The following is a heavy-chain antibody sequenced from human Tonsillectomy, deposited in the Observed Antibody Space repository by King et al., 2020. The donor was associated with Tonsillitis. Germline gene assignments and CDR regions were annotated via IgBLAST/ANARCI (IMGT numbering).Heavy chain of an antibody. CDR3: ARRYDYYDSSGYPFDY. J-gene: IGHJ4*02. D-gene: IGHD3-22*01. V-gene: IGHV4-39*01. CDR1: GGSISSSSYY. CDR2: IYYSGST. Sequence: LQLQESGPGLVKPSETLSLTCTVSGGSISSSSYYWGWIRQPPGKGLEWIGSIYYSGSTYYNPSLKNRVTISVDTSKNQFSLKLSSVTAADTAVYYCARRYDYYDSSGYPFDYWGQGTLVTVSS.